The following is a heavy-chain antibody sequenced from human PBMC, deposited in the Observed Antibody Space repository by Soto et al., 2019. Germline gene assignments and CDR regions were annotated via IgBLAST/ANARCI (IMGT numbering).Heavy chain of an antibody. V-gene: IGHV3-48*02. CDR3: ARDGTRLSSWYDC. J-gene: IGHJ4*02. D-gene: IGHD6-13*01. Sequence: GGSLRLSCAASGFNVSSYSMNWVRQAPEKGLEWVSYISSSSSTIYYADSVKGRFTISRDNAKNSLYLQMNSLRDEDTAVYYCARDGTRLSSWYDCWGQGTLVTVSS. CDR2: ISSSSSTI. CDR1: GFNVSSYS.